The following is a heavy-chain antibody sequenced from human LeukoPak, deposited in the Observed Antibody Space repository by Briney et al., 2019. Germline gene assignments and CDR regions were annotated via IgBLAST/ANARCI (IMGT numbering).Heavy chain of an antibody. D-gene: IGHD3-10*01. Sequence: SETLSLTCTVSGGSISSYYWSWIRQPPGKGLEGVGEMNHSGSANYNPSLKSRVTISVDTSKNQCSLRLSSVTAADTAVYSCASHARITEYYFDYWGQGTLVTVSS. CDR1: GGSISSYY. J-gene: IGHJ4*02. CDR3: ASHARITEYYFDY. CDR2: MNHSGSA. V-gene: IGHV4-34*01.